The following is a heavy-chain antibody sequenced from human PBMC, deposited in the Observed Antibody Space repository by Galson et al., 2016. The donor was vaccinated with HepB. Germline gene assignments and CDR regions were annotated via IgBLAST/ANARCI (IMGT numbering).Heavy chain of an antibody. D-gene: IGHD6-19*01. CDR1: GYIFTDYY. CDR3: AIDSTGCLDY. CDR2: INPNSGGT. V-gene: IGHV1-2*02. J-gene: IGHJ4*02. Sequence: SVKVSCKASGYIFTDYYIHWVRQAPGQGLEWMGWINPNSGGTNYAQKFQDRVTMTRDTSITTAYMELSRLRTDDTAVYYCAIDSTGCLDYWGQGTLVTVSS.